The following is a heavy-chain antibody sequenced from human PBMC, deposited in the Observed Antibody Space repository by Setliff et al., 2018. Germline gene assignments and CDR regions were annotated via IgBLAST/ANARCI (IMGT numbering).Heavy chain of an antibody. Sequence: GESLKISCQASGYSFHRYWIGWVRELPGKGLEWMGIIYPGDYDISYSPSFRGQVTLSVDKSISAAYLRWSSLKATDSAMYYCARHKSSGNYGDNAFDIWGQGTMVTVSS. CDR1: GYSFHRYW. CDR2: IYPGDYDI. J-gene: IGHJ3*02. D-gene: IGHD6-19*01. V-gene: IGHV5-51*01. CDR3: ARHKSSGNYGDNAFDI.